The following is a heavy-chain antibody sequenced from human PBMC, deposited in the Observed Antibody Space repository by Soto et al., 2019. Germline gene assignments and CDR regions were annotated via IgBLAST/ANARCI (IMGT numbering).Heavy chain of an antibody. CDR2: IDSDGSRI. V-gene: IGHV3-74*01. D-gene: IGHD2-15*01. Sequence: EVQLVESGGGLVRAGESLRLSCAASGFTFSNYWMHWVRQAPGKGLVWVSRIDSDGSRITYADFVKGRFTISRDNAKNTVYLHMNSLTAEDTAVYYCVRTSLVVAVATREDFWGQGTLVTVSS. J-gene: IGHJ4*02. CDR3: VRTSLVVAVATREDF. CDR1: GFTFSNYW.